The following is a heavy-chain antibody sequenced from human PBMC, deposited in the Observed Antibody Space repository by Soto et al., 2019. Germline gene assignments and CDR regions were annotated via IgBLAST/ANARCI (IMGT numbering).Heavy chain of an antibody. CDR1: GGTFGSYA. CDR3: AREAPYCTSATCPKFYDMDV. V-gene: IGHV1-69*01. CDR2: IIPILNSP. Sequence: QVQLVQSGAEVKKPGSSVKVSCKASGGTFGSYAITWLRRAPGQWLEWLGGIIPILNSPAYAQKFQARVVITADEITNTAYMELNSLRFDDTAVYYCAREAPYCTSATCPKFYDMDVWGQGTTVTVAS. D-gene: IGHD2-2*01. J-gene: IGHJ6*02.